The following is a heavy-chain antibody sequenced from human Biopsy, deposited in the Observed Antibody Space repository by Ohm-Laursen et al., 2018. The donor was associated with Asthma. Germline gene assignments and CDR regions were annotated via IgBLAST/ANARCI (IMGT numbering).Heavy chain of an antibody. CDR1: GDSISSENW. CDR3: ATASPFSIVY. CDR2: MYHRGTP. Sequence: PGTLSLTCGVSGDSISSENWWTWVRQPPGKRLEWIGEMYHRGTPKYNPSLKSRVTISLDKSKNQFSLNLFSVTAADTAVYYCATASPFSIVYWGQGTLVTVSS. D-gene: IGHD3-16*02. J-gene: IGHJ4*02. V-gene: IGHV4-4*03.